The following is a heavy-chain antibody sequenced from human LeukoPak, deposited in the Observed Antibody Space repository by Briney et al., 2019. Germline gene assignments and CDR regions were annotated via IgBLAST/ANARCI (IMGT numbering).Heavy chain of an antibody. CDR3: ARARYYDFWSGYYNGASDY. V-gene: IGHV3-74*01. Sequence: GGSLRLSCAASGFTFSSYWMHWLRHAPGKGLVWVSRINSDGSSTSYADSVKGRFTISRDNAKNTLYLQMNSLRAEDTAVYYCARARYYDFWSGYYNGASDYWGQGTLVTVSS. CDR2: INSDGSST. D-gene: IGHD3-3*01. CDR1: GFTFSSYW. J-gene: IGHJ4*02.